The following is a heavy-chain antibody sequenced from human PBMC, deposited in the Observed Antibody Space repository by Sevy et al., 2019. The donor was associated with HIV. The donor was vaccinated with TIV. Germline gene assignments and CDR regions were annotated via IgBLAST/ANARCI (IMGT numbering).Heavy chain of an antibody. J-gene: IGHJ4*02. CDR3: ARDSGNYYFNY. V-gene: IGHV3-7*01. CDR1: AFTFSRYW. CDR2: IKQDGSQK. Sequence: GGSLRLSRAASAFTFSRYWMGWVRQAPGKGLEWVANIKQDGSQKYYVDSVKGRFTISRDNAKNSLYLQMNSLRAEDTAVYYCARDSGNYYFNYWGQGALVTVSS. D-gene: IGHD1-26*01.